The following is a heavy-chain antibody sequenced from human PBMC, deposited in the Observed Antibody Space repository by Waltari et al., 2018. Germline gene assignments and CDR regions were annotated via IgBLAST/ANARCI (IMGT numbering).Heavy chain of an antibody. CDR3: TRSGTTTVAFDI. Sequence: EVQLVDSGGDLVQPGGSLKLSCAASGITFSDSSIHWVRQAPGKGLEWVVRIRSEANSYATAFAASVNGRFTIFRDDSKKTAYLQMNTLMSEDTALYYCTRSGTTTVAFDIWGQGTMVTVSS. D-gene: IGHD1-1*01. V-gene: IGHV3-73*01. J-gene: IGHJ3*02. CDR2: IRSEANSYAT. CDR1: GITFSDSS.